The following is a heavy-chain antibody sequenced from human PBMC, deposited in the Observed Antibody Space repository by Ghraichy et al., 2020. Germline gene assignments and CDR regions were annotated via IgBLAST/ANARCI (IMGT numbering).Heavy chain of an antibody. V-gene: IGHV3-30*18. CDR3: AKEGTLGVYSFDF. Sequence: LSLTCEASGFTFSHHGMHWVRQAPGKGLEWVAVVSSAGSVTYYADSVKGRFTISRDNAKNSLYLQMNSLRTEDTAVYFCAKEGTLGVYSFDFWGQGTLVTVSS. J-gene: IGHJ4*02. CDR1: GFTFSHHG. CDR2: VSSAGSVT. D-gene: IGHD3-10*01.